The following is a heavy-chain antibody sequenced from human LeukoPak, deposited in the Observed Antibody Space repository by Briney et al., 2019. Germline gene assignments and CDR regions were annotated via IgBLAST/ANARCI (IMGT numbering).Heavy chain of an antibody. CDR1: GGTFSSYA. Sequence: ASVKVSCKASGGTFSSYAISWVRQAPGQGLEWMGRIIPILGIASYAQKLEGRVTMTADKPTSTAYMDQSSLRSEDTAVYYCATTREYYGMDVWGQGTTVTVSS. CDR2: IIPILGIA. D-gene: IGHD1-26*01. J-gene: IGHJ6*02. V-gene: IGHV1-69*04. CDR3: ATTREYYGMDV.